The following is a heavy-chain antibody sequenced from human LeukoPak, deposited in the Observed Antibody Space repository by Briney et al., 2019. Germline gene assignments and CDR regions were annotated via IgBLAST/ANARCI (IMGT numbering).Heavy chain of an antibody. CDR1: GYSISRGYY. D-gene: IGHD6-13*01. CDR3: ARGRAAQTVKPGTASYYGMDV. J-gene: IGHJ6*02. V-gene: IGHV4-38-2*02. CDR2: INHSGST. Sequence: SETLSLTCSVSGYSISRGYYWGWIRQPPGKGLEWIGEINHSGSTNYNPSLKSRVTISVDTSKNQFSLKLSSVTAADTAVYYCARGRAAQTVKPGTASYYGMDVWGQGTTVTVSS.